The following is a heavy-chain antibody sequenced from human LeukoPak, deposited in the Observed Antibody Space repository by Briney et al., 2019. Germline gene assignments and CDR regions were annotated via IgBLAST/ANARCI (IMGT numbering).Heavy chain of an antibody. Sequence: PGGSLRLSCAASGFTFSSYEINWVRQAPGKGLVRVSSISGSGSTENYADSVTGRFTISRDNAKDSLFLQMNSLRGEDTAVYYCARGGRGYGMDVWGQGTTVTVSS. CDR2: ISGSGSTE. V-gene: IGHV3-48*03. J-gene: IGHJ6*02. CDR3: ARGGRGYGMDV. CDR1: GFTFSSYE.